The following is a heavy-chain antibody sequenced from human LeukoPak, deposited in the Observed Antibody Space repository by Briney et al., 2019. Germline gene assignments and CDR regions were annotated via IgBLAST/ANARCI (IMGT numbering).Heavy chain of an antibody. CDR2: ISSNGGST. D-gene: IGHD3-10*01. CDR3: VKDSSSGSYFDY. CDR1: GFTFSRYA. Sequence: GGSLRLSCSASGFTFSRYAIHWVGQAPGKGLEYVSAISSNGGSTYYADSVKGRFTISRDNSRNTLHLQMSSLRVEDTAVYYCVKDSSSGSYFDYWGQGTLVTVSS. V-gene: IGHV3-64D*06. J-gene: IGHJ4*02.